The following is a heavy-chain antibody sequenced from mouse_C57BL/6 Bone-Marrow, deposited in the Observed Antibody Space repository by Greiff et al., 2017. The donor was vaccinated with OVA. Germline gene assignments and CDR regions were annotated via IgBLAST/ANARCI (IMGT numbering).Heavy chain of an antibody. V-gene: IGHV5-17*01. D-gene: IGHD1-1*01. CDR2: ISSGSSTI. Sequence: EVQGVESGGGLVKPGGSLKLSCAASGFTFSDYGMHWVRQAPEKGLEWVAYISSGSSTIYYADTVKGRFTISRDNAKNTLFLQMTSLSAEDTAMYYCAGPRSDYYGSRYFDVWGTGTTVTVSS. CDR1: GFTFSDYG. CDR3: AGPRSDYYGSRYFDV. J-gene: IGHJ1*03.